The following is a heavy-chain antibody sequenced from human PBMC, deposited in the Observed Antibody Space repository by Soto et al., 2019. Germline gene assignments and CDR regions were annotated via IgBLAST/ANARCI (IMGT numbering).Heavy chain of an antibody. D-gene: IGHD2-21*02. CDR1: GGSISSSSYY. Sequence: SETLSLTCTVSGGSISSSSYYWGWIRQPPGKGLEWIGIIYYSGSTYYNPSLKSRVTISVDTSKNQFSLKLSSVTAADTAVYYCVRQGAPDCGGDCYINWFDPWGQGTLVTVS. CDR3: VRQGAPDCGGDCYINWFDP. V-gene: IGHV4-39*01. J-gene: IGHJ5*02. CDR2: IYYSGST.